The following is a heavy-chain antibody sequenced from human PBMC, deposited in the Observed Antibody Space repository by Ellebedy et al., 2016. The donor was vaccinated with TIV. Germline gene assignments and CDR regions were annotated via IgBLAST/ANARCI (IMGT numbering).Heavy chain of an antibody. CDR3: ARGRVIAVAGNDY. J-gene: IGHJ4*02. V-gene: IGHV4-34*01. CDR1: GGSFSGYY. Sequence: SETLSLTXAVYGGSFSGYYWSWIRQPPGKGLEWIGEINHSGSTNYNPSLKSRVTISVDTSKNQFSLKLSSVTAADTAVYYCARGRVIAVAGNDYWGQGTLVTVSS. CDR2: INHSGST. D-gene: IGHD6-19*01.